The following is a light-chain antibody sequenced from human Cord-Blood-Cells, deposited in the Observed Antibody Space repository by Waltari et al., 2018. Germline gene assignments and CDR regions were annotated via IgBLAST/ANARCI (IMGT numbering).Light chain of an antibody. CDR2: DAP. V-gene: IGKV1-5*01. CDR3: QQYNSDSPT. J-gene: IGKJ2*01. Sequence: DIQMTQSPSTLSASVGDRVTITCRASQRISSWLAWYQQKPGKAPKLLIYDAPSLESGVPSRFSGSGSGTEFTVTISSLQPDDFATYYCQQYNSDSPTFGQGTKLEIK. CDR1: QRISSW.